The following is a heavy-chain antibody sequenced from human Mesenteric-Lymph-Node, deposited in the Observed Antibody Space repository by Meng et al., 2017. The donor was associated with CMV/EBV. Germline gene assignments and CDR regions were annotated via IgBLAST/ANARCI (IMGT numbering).Heavy chain of an antibody. V-gene: IGHV3-21*01. Sequence: GESLKISCAASGFTFSDSFSDYSMNWVRQAPGKGLEWVSSIGGGGSHIYHADSLKGRITVSRDNARSSLYLQMNSLRAEDTAVYYCVCDTVPQLLSGAFDIWGQGTMVTVSS. D-gene: IGHD2-2*01. CDR1: GFTFSDSFSDYS. CDR3: VCDTVPQLLSGAFDI. J-gene: IGHJ3*02. CDR2: IGGGGSHI.